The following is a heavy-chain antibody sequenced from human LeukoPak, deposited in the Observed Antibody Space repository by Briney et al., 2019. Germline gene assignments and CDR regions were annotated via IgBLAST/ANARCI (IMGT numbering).Heavy chain of an antibody. CDR3: AKEPGYCSGGSCFDI. CDR1: GFTFSSYS. Sequence: PGGSLRLSCAASGFTFSSYSMNWVRQAPGKGLEWVSSISSSSSYIYYADSVKGRFTISRDNAKNSLYLQMNSLRAEDTAVYYCAKEPGYCSGGSCFDIWGQGTMVTVSS. J-gene: IGHJ3*02. D-gene: IGHD2-15*01. CDR2: ISSSSSYI. V-gene: IGHV3-21*04.